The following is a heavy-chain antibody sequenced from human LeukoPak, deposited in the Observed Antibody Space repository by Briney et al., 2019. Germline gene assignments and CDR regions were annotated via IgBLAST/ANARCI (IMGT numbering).Heavy chain of an antibody. J-gene: IGHJ4*02. D-gene: IGHD6-19*01. Sequence: PSETLSLTCTVSGGSISSYYWSWIRQPPGKGLEWIGYIYYSGSTNYNPSLRSRVTISVDTSKNQFSLKLSSVTAADTAVYYCAGAPYISGWDSPVPFDYWGQGTLVTVSS. CDR3: AGAPYISGWDSPVPFDY. CDR2: IYYSGST. V-gene: IGHV4-59*08. CDR1: GGSISSYY.